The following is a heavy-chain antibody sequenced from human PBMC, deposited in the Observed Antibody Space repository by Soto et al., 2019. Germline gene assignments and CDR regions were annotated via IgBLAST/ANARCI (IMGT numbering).Heavy chain of an antibody. J-gene: IGHJ5*02. V-gene: IGHV3-23*01. Sequence: GGSLRLSCVASGFAFNSYAMTWVRQAPGKGLERVSTITNSGGSTYYADSVKGRFTISRDNSKNTLYMQMTTLTAEDTAIYYCTKEHDYGYYGWFDPWGQGTLVTVSS. CDR2: ITNSGGST. D-gene: IGHD4-17*01. CDR1: GFAFNSYA. CDR3: TKEHDYGYYGWFDP.